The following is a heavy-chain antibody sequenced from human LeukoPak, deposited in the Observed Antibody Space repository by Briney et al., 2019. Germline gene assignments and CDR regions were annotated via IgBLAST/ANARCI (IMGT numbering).Heavy chain of an antibody. Sequence: GASVKVSCKASGYTFTSFDFNWVRQATGQGLEWMGWMKSNNGHTGYAQKFQGRVTMTRDTSISTAYMELSSLTSEDTAVYYCARDRWHCRVNCDSVYYFALDVWGQGTTVTVSS. CDR2: MKSNNGHT. CDR1: GYTFTSFD. CDR3: ARDRWHCRVNCDSVYYFALDV. V-gene: IGHV1-8*01. D-gene: IGHD2-15*01. J-gene: IGHJ6*02.